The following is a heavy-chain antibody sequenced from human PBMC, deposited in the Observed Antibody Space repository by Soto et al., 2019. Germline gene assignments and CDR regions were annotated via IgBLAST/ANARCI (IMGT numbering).Heavy chain of an antibody. CDR1: GFTFSSYA. V-gene: IGHV3-64*01. D-gene: IGHD3-10*01. CDR2: ISSNGGST. Sequence: GGSLRLSCAASGFTFSSYAMHWVRQAPGKGLEYVSAISSNGGSTYYANSVKGRFTISRDNSKNTLYLQMGSLRAEDMAVYYCARDGVVRGVTGATAFDIWGQGTMVTVSS. J-gene: IGHJ3*02. CDR3: ARDGVVRGVTGATAFDI.